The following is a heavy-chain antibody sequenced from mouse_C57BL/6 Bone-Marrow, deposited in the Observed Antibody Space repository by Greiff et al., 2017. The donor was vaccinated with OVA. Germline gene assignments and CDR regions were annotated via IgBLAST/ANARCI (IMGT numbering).Heavy chain of an antibody. D-gene: IGHD1-1*01. CDR1: GYTFTDYY. CDR2: INPNNVGT. V-gene: IGHV1-26*01. Sequence: VQLQQSGPELVKPGASVKISCKASGYTFTDYYMNWVKQSHGKSLEWIGDINPNNVGTSYNQKFKGKATLTVDKSSSTAYMELRSLTSEDSAVYYCARTGYYYYAMDYWGQGTSVTVSS. J-gene: IGHJ4*01. CDR3: ARTGYYYYAMDY.